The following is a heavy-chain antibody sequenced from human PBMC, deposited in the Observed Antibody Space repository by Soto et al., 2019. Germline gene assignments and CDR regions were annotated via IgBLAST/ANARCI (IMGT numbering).Heavy chain of an antibody. V-gene: IGHV4-4*07. CDR3: ARVATVTTWAPIDY. J-gene: IGHJ4*02. CDR1: GGSISSYY. D-gene: IGHD4-17*01. CDR2: IYTSGST. Sequence: QVQLQESGPGLVKPSETLSLTCTVSGGSISSYYWSWIRQPAGKGLEWIGRIYTSGSTNYNPSLKSRVTMSVDTSKNQFSLKLSSVTAADTAVYYCARVATVTTWAPIDYWGQGPLVTVSS.